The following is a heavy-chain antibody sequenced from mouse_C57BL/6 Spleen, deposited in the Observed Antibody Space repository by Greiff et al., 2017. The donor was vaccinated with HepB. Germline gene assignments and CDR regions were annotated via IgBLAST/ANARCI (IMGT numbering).Heavy chain of an antibody. J-gene: IGHJ4*01. CDR3: TTDTTVVATYYAMDY. Sequence: EVQLQQSGAELVRPGASVKLSCTASGFNIKDDYMHWVKQRPEQGLEWIGWIDPENGDTEYASKFQGKATITADTSSNTAYLQLSSLTSEDTAVYYCTTDTTVVATYYAMDYWGQGTSVTVSS. V-gene: IGHV14-4*01. CDR1: GFNIKDDY. CDR2: IDPENGDT. D-gene: IGHD1-1*01.